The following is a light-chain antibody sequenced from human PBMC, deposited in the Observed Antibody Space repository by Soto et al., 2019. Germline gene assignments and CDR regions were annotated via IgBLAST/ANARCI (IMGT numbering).Light chain of an antibody. J-gene: IGKJ3*01. V-gene: IGKV3-20*01. CDR1: QSLPTKA. CDR3: QQYGDLPLS. CDR2: GAS. Sequence: EIVLTQSLGTLSLSPGERVTLSCRASQSLPTKALAWYQQKPGQTPRLLIYGASTRDTAIPDRFNGSGSGTDFTLTISRVEPEDFAVYYCQQYGDLPLSFGPGTKVDIK.